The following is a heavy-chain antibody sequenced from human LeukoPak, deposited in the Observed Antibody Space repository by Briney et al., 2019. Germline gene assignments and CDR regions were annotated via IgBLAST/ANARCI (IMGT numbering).Heavy chain of an antibody. Sequence: GGSLRLSCAASGFTFSSYAMHWVRQAPGKGLEWVAVISYDGSNKYYADSVKGRFTISRDNAKNSLYLQMNSLRVDDTAVYYCAREWGIYGMDVWGQGTTVTVTS. V-gene: IGHV3-30-3*01. CDR3: AREWGIYGMDV. CDR1: GFTFSSYA. J-gene: IGHJ6*02. CDR2: ISYDGSNK. D-gene: IGHD1-26*01.